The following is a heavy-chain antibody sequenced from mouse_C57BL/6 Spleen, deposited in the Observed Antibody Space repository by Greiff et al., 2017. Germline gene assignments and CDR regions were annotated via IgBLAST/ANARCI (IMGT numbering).Heavy chain of an antibody. CDR3: ARGGGGRDAMDD. J-gene: IGHJ4*01. V-gene: IGHV1-54*01. CDR2: INPGRGGT. Sequence: QVQLQQSGAELVRPGTSVTVSCKASGYAFTNYLIEWVKQRPGQCLEWIGVINPGRGGTNYNETFKGKATLTADTSSSTAYMQLSRRTSEDSAVYFCARGGGGRDAMDDGGQGTSVTVSS. D-gene: IGHD6-1*01. CDR1: GYAFTNYL.